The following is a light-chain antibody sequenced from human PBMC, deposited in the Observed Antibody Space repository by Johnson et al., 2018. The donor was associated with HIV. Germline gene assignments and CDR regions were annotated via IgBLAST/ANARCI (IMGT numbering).Light chain of an antibody. CDR3: GAWDSSLTTYV. J-gene: IGLJ1*01. V-gene: IGLV1-51*02. Sequence: QSVLTQPPSVSAAPGQKVPISCSGSSSNFGNNYVSWYQQLPGTAPKLLIYENSKRPSGIPDRFSGSQPGTSATLVITGLQTGDEADYYCGAWDSSLTTYVFGTGTTVTVL. CDR1: SSNFGNNY. CDR2: ENS.